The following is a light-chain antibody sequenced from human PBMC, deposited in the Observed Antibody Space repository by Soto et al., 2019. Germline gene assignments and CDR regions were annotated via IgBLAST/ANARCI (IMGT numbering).Light chain of an antibody. CDR2: DVS. V-gene: IGLV2-14*01. CDR3: SSFTNTYSYV. CDR1: SGDVGAYNY. J-gene: IGLJ1*01. Sequence: QSVLTQPASVSGSPGQSITISCTGTSGDVGAYNYVPWYQQHPGKAPRLMIYDVSNRPSGASNRFSGSKSGNTASLTISGLQAEDEADYYCSSFTNTYSYVFGTGTKV.